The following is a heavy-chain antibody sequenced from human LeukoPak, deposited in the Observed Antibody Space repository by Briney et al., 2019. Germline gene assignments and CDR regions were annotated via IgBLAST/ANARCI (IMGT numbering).Heavy chain of an antibody. J-gene: IGHJ5*02. Sequence: GASVKVSCKASRYTFTGYYMHWVRQAPGQGLEWMGWINPNSGGTNYAQKFQGRVPMTRDTSISTAYMELSRLRSDDTAVYYCARRIAAAGTSWFDPWGQGTLVTVSS. D-gene: IGHD6-13*01. CDR1: RYTFTGYY. V-gene: IGHV1-2*02. CDR3: ARRIAAAGTSWFDP. CDR2: INPNSGGT.